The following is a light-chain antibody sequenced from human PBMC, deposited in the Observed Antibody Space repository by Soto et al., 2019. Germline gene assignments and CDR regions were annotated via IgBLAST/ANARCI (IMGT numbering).Light chain of an antibody. Sequence: DIVMTQSPLSLPVTPGEPASISCRSSQSLLHSNGYNYLDWYLQKPGQSPQLLIYLCSNRASGVTDRFSGSGSGTDFTLKISRVEAEDVGVYYCMQALQTPRTFGQGTKVEIK. CDR1: QSLLHSNGYNY. J-gene: IGKJ1*01. CDR2: LCS. V-gene: IGKV2-28*01. CDR3: MQALQTPRT.